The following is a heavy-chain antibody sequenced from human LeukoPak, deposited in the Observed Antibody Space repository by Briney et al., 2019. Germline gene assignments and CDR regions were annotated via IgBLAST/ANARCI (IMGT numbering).Heavy chain of an antibody. CDR3: ARVHAWIQLWYLKDPHWYFDL. Sequence: SETLSLNCAVYGGSFSGYYWSWIRQPPGKGLEWIGEINHSGSTNYNPSLKSRVTISVDTSKNQFSLKLSSVTAADTAVYYCARVHAWIQLWYLKDPHWYFDLWGRGTLVTVSS. CDR1: GGSFSGYY. CDR2: INHSGST. D-gene: IGHD5-18*01. V-gene: IGHV4-34*01. J-gene: IGHJ2*01.